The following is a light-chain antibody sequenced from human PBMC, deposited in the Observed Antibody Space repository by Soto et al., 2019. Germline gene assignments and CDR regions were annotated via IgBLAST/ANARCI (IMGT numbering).Light chain of an antibody. V-gene: IGKV3-20*01. CDR2: GAS. Sequence: EIVLTQSPGTLSLSPGERATLSCRASQSITSSYLAWYQLKPGQAPRLLIYGASSRATGIPDRFSGSGSGTDFTLTISRLEPEDFAVYYCQQYGGSPRTFGQGTKLEI. CDR1: QSITSSY. J-gene: IGKJ2*01. CDR3: QQYGGSPRT.